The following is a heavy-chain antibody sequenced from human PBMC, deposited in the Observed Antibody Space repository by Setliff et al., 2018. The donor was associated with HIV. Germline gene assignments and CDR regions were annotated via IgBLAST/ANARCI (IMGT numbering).Heavy chain of an antibody. J-gene: IGHJ6*03. V-gene: IGHV3-7*01. CDR2: IKQDGSEK. Sequence: GGSLRLSCAASGFTFSSYAMSWVRQAPGKGLEWVAHIKQDGSEKYYVDSLKGRFTISRDNAKNSVFLQMNSLRAEDTAVYYCARVGGNSYGFDYMDVWGKGTTVTVSS. CDR3: ARVGGNSYGFDYMDV. D-gene: IGHD5-18*01. CDR1: GFTFSSYA.